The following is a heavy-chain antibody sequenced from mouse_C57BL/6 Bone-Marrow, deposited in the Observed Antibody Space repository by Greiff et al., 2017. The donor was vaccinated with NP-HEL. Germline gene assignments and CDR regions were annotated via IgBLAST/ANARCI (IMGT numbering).Heavy chain of an antibody. CDR1: GYAFSSYW. D-gene: IGHD1-1*01. J-gene: IGHJ4*01. CDR2: IYPGDGDT. V-gene: IGHV1-80*01. CDR3: ARGYGSLYAMDY. Sequence: VQLMESGAELVKPGASVKISCKASGYAFSSYWMNWVKQRPGKGLEWIGQIYPGDGDTNYNGKFKGKATLTADKSSSTAYMQLSSLTSEDSAVYYCARGYGSLYAMDYWGQGTSVTVSS.